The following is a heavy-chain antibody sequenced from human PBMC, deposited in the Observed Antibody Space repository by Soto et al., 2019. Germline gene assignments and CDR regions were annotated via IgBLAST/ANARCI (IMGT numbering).Heavy chain of an antibody. CDR3: ARGTSGSYYY. CDR1: GFTFSSYS. Sequence: EVQLVESGGGLVKPGGSLRLSCAASGFTFSSYSMNWVRQAPGKGLEWVSSISGSSSYIYYADSVKGRFTISRDNAKNSLYLQMNSLRAEDTAVYYCARGTSGSYYYWGQGTLVTVSS. D-gene: IGHD3-10*01. V-gene: IGHV3-21*01. J-gene: IGHJ4*02. CDR2: ISGSSSYI.